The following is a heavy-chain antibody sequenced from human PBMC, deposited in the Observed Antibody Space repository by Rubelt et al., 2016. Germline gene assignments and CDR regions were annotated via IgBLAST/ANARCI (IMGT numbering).Heavy chain of an antibody. V-gene: IGHV4-59*01. CDR1: GGSISSYY. Sequence: QLQLQESGPGLVKPSETLSLTCTVSGGSISSYYWSWIRQPPGKGLEWIGEINHSGSTNYNPSLKSRVTISVDTSKNQFSLKLSSVTAADTAVYYCARDRGYSYGPFDYWGQGTLVTVSS. CDR2: INHSGST. D-gene: IGHD5-18*01. CDR3: ARDRGYSYGPFDY. J-gene: IGHJ4*02.